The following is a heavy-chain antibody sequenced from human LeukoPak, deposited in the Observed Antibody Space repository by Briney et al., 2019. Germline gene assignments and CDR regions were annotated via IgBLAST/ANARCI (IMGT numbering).Heavy chain of an antibody. CDR3: TRGYDILTGYGIV. CDR1: GFTFSSYG. CDR2: ISGSGGST. Sequence: GGSLRLSCAASGFTFSSYGMSWVRQAPGKGLEWVSDISGSGGSTYYADSVKGRFTISRDNSKNTLYLQMNSLRAEDTAVYYCTRGYDILTGYGIVWGQGTLVTVSS. V-gene: IGHV3-23*01. D-gene: IGHD3-9*01. J-gene: IGHJ4*02.